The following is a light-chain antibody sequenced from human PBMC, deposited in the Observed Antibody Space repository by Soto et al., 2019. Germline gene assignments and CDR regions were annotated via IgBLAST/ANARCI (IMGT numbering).Light chain of an antibody. Sequence: EIVMTQSPGTLSVSPGERATLSCRASQSVSSNLAWYQQKPGQAPRLLISDASTRATGIPARFSGSGSGTEFTLTVSSLQSEDFAVYYCQQYIKGPITFGQGTRLEIK. CDR1: QSVSSN. CDR2: DAS. CDR3: QQYIKGPIT. J-gene: IGKJ5*01. V-gene: IGKV3-15*01.